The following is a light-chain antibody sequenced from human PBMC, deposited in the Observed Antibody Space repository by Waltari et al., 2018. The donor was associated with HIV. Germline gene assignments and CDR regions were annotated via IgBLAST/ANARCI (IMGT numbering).Light chain of an antibody. CDR2: AAS. Sequence: DIQMTQSPSSLSASLGDRVTITRRASQSISSHLNWYQQKPGEAPKGLIYAASSLRSDVPSRFSGSGSGTEFTLTISSLQLEDFATYFCQQSYSSPNNFGQGT. J-gene: IGKJ2*01. CDR1: QSISSH. V-gene: IGKV1-39*01. CDR3: QQSYSSPNN.